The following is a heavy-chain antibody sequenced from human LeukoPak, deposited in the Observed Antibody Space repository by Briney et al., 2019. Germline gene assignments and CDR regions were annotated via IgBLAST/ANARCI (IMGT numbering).Heavy chain of an antibody. CDR3: ARYSRIVAAGLDY. J-gene: IGHJ4*02. D-gene: IGHD6-13*01. V-gene: IGHV4-59*08. CDR1: GGSIGSYY. Sequence: SETLSLTCSVSGGSIGSYYWSWIRQPPGKGLEWIGYIFYNGSTNYNPSLKSRVTISVDLSKSQFSLKLSSVTAADTAVYYCARYSRIVAAGLDYWGQGTLVTVSS. CDR2: IFYNGST.